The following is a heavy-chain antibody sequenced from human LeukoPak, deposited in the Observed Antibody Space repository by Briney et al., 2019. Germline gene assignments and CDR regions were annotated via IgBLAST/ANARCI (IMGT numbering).Heavy chain of an antibody. Sequence: PSETPSLTCAVYGGSFSGYYWSWIRQPPGKGLEWIGEINHSGSTNYNPSLKSRVTISVDTSKNQFSLKLSSVTAADTAVYYCARGAGSGSSPNYYFDYWGQGTLVTVSS. D-gene: IGHD3-10*01. CDR3: ARGAGSGSSPNYYFDY. J-gene: IGHJ4*02. CDR1: GGSFSGYY. CDR2: INHSGST. V-gene: IGHV4-34*01.